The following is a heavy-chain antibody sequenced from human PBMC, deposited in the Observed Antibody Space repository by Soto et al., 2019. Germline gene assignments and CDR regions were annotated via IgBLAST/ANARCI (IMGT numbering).Heavy chain of an antibody. CDR2: IKQDGSET. Sequence: GGSLRLSCSVSGFTFRSYALHWVRQAPGKGLEWVANIKQDGSETYYVDSVKGRFTISRDNAKNSLYLQMNSLGAEDTGVYYCARVGGGSYFLHLYYFDYWGQGTLVTVSS. J-gene: IGHJ4*02. V-gene: IGHV3-7*01. CDR1: GFTFRSYA. D-gene: IGHD1-26*01. CDR3: ARVGGGSYFLHLYYFDY.